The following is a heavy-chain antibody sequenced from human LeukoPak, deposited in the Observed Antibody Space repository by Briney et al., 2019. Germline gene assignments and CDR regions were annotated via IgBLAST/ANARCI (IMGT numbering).Heavy chain of an antibody. V-gene: IGHV2-70*12. CDR3: ARLGQVMVRGDYFDY. D-gene: IGHD3-10*01. J-gene: IGHJ4*02. CDR1: GFSLTTTGMC. CDR2: IDWEDDK. Sequence: GPTLVNTTQTLTLTCSFSGFSLTTTGMCVTWIRQPPGKALECPGRIDWEDDKYYSTSLKTRLSISKYISKNQVVLTLTNVDPVDTGTYYCARLGQVMVRGDYFDYWGQGILVTVSS.